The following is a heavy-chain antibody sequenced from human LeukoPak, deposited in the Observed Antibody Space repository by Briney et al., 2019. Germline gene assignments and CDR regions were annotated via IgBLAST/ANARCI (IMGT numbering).Heavy chain of an antibody. J-gene: IGHJ4*02. V-gene: IGHV3-9*01. CDR1: GFTFDDYA. Sequence: GGSLRLSCAASGFTFDDYAMHWVRQAPGKGLEWVSGISWNSGSIGYADSVKGRFTISRDNAKNSLYLQMNSLRAEDTALYYCAKDVITMVRGVKGGFDYWGQGTLVTVSS. CDR3: AKDVITMVRGVKGGFDY. CDR2: ISWNSGSI. D-gene: IGHD3-10*01.